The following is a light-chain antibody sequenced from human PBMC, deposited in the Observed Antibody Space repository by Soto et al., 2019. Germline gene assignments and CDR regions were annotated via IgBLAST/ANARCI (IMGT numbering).Light chain of an antibody. Sequence: QSVLTQPPSASGTPGQRVTISCSGSSSNIGSYTVSWYQHLPGTAPKLLIFSDNQRPSGVPERFSGSKSGTSASLAISGLQSEDEADYYCISYTSDDVRYVFGTGTKLTVL. V-gene: IGLV1-44*01. CDR2: SDN. CDR1: SSNIGSYT. J-gene: IGLJ1*01. CDR3: ISYTSDDVRYV.